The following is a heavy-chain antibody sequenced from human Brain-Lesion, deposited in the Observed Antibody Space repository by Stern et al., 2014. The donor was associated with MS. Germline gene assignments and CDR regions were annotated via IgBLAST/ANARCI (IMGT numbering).Heavy chain of an antibody. D-gene: IGHD6-19*01. CDR3: ARHIAVASTWVRWFDP. CDR1: GDSISRRHYY. V-gene: IGHV4-39*01. J-gene: IGHJ5*02. CDR2: IYSSGST. Sequence: QVQLVQSGPGLVKPSATLSLTCIVSGDSISRRHYYWGWISQPPGNGLPWIGCIYSSGSTNYSPSLKGRDTMSLNTTRNHFSLYLASVTAADTAIYYCARHIAVASTWVRWFDPWGPGTLVTVSS.